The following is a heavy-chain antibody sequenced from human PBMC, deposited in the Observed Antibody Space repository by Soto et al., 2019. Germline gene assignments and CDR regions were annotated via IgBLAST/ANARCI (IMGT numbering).Heavy chain of an antibody. Sequence: SETLSLTCAVYGGSFSGYYWSWIRQPPGKGLEWIGEINHSGSTNYNPSLKSRVTISVDTSKNQFSLKLSSVTAADTAFYYCARAPETPTIFGVALPYFFDSWGQGTLVTVSS. CDR3: ARAPETPTIFGVALPYFFDS. J-gene: IGHJ4*02. V-gene: IGHV4-34*01. D-gene: IGHD3-3*01. CDR2: INHSGST. CDR1: GGSFSGYY.